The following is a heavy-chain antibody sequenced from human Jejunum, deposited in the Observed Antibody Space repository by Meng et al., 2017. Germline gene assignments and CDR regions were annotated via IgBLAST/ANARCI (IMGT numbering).Heavy chain of an antibody. CDR2: MNADGNM. CDR3: AGGRLDY. CDR1: GFTVSSTF. Sequence: GESLKISCAASGFTVSSTFMSWVRQAPGKGLEWVSKMNADGNMNYGDFVKGRFTISRDNSKNTMYLQMSSLRAEDTAVYYCAGGRLDYWGQGTLVTVSS. J-gene: IGHJ4*02. V-gene: IGHV3-66*02.